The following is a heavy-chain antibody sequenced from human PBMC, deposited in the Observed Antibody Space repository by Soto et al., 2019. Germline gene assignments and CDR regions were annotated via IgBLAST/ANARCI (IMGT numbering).Heavy chain of an antibody. CDR2: ISGSTGNT. J-gene: IGHJ6*03. V-gene: IGHV3-23*01. Sequence: GGSLRLSCAASGFTFSTYAMTWVRQAPGKGLEWVSTISGSTGNTYYADSVKGRFTISRDNSKNTLYLQVNNLRAEDTAIYYCASRGRYYMDVSGKGTMVTVS. D-gene: IGHD5-12*01. CDR1: GFTFSTYA. CDR3: ASRGRYYMDV.